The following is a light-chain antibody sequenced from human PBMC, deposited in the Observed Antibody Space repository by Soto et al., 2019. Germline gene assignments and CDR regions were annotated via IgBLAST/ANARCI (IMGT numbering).Light chain of an antibody. Sequence: QSALTQPASVSGSPGQSLTISCIGTSSDIGSYNLVSWYQQHPGTAPKLLISEDSKRPSGVPNRFSGSKSGNTASLTIAGLQAEDEAVYCGCAYAGRSTYVLFGGGTKLTVL. J-gene: IGLJ2*01. CDR3: CAYAGRSTYVL. CDR2: EDS. V-gene: IGLV2-23*01. CDR1: SSDIGSYNL.